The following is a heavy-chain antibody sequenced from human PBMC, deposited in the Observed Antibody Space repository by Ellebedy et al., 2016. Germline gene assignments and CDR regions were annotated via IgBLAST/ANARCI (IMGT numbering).Heavy chain of an antibody. J-gene: IGHJ4*02. Sequence: GESLKISXAASGFTFSRYGMHWVRQAPGRGLEWVARIWNDGSSKYYTDSVKGRFTISRDNAEDTLYLLMNSLTVEDTAVYFCARELWPVGATSGDFDSWGQGTLVTVSS. CDR2: IWNDGSSK. CDR1: GFTFSRYG. CDR3: ARELWPVGATSGDFDS. D-gene: IGHD1-26*01. V-gene: IGHV3-33*01.